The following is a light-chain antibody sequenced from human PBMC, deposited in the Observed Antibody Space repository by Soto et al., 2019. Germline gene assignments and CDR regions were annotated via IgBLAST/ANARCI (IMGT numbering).Light chain of an antibody. CDR2: EVT. CDR1: SSDVGDNY. CDR3: TSYAGANSLL. V-gene: IGLV2-8*01. J-gene: IGLJ2*01. Sequence: QSALAQPPSASGSPGQSVTISCTGTSSDVGDNYVSWYQQHLGKAPKLIIYEVTLRPSGVPDRFSGSKSGSTASLTVSGLQAEDEAYYYCTSYAGANSLLFGGGTQLTVL.